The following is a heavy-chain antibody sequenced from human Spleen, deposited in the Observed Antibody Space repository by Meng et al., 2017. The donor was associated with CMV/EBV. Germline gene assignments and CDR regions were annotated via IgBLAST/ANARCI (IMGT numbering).Heavy chain of an antibody. CDR2: LHRSGIT. CDR1: GGSISSSGHY. V-gene: IGHV4-39*07. D-gene: IGHD1-26*01. J-gene: IGHJ4*02. CDR3: ARVWGHFDY. Sequence: SETLSLTCIVSGGSISSSGHYWGWIRQPPGEGLQWVATLHRSGITYYNPSLKSRVTISIDTSKNQFSLKLSSVTAADTAVYYCARVWGHFDYWGQGTLVTVSS.